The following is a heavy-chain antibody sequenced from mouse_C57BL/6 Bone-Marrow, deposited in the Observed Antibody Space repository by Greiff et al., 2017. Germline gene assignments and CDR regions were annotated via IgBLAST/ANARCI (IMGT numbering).Heavy chain of an antibody. V-gene: IGHV1-50*01. CDR2: IDPSDSYT. CDR3: ASPHYGSSWGFAY. CDR1: GYTFTSYW. Sequence: QVQLQQPGAELVKPGASVKLSCKASGYTFTSYWMQWVKQRPGQGLEWIGEIDPSDSYTNYNPKFKGKATLTVATSSSPAYMQLSGLTSEDSAVYYCASPHYGSSWGFAYWGQGTLVTVSA. J-gene: IGHJ3*01. D-gene: IGHD1-1*01.